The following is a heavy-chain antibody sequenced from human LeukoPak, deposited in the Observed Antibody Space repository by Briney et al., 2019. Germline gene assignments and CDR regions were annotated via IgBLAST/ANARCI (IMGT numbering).Heavy chain of an antibody. V-gene: IGHV4-59*01. Sequence: PSETLSLTCAVYGGSFSGYYWSWIRQPPGKGLEWIGYIYYSGSTNYNPSLKSRVTISVDTSKNQFSLKLSSVTAADTAVYYCAGAGFGELYYYYGMDVWGKGTTVTVSS. J-gene: IGHJ6*04. D-gene: IGHD3-10*01. CDR3: AGAGFGELYYYYGMDV. CDR1: GGSFSGYY. CDR2: IYYSGST.